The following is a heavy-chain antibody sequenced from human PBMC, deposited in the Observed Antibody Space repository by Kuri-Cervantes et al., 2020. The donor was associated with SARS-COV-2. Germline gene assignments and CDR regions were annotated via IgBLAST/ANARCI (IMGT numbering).Heavy chain of an antibody. Sequence: ASVKVSCKASGYTFTGYYMHWVRQAPGQGLEWMGWINPNSGGTNYAQKFQGRVTMTRDTSISTAYMELSSLRSEDTAVYYCARGVRQRQLFYNWFDPWGQGTLVTVSS. CDR2: INPNSGGT. CDR3: ARGVRQRQLFYNWFDP. J-gene: IGHJ5*02. CDR1: GYTFTGYY. V-gene: IGHV1-2*02. D-gene: IGHD6-13*01.